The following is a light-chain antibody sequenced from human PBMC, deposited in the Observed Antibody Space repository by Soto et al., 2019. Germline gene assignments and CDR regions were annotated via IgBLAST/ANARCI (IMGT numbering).Light chain of an antibody. CDR3: QQSYSDPWT. V-gene: IGKV1-39*01. CDR2: DAS. J-gene: IGKJ1*01. CDR1: QSISTY. Sequence: DIQMTQSPSSLAASVGARVTITCRASQSISTYLNWYQQKPGKAPKVLIFDASRLQSGVAARFSGSGSGTDFTLTISSLQPDDSATYYCQQSYSDPWTFGQGTNV.